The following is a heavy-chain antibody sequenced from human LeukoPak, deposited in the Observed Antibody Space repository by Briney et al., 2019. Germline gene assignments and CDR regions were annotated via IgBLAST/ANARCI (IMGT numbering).Heavy chain of an antibody. CDR2: ISDTGDTT. CDR1: GFTFSNYA. Sequence: PGGSLRLSCAASGFTFSNYAMSWVRQAPGKGLQWVSGISDTGDTTYYADSVKGRFTISRDNSKNTLYLQMNSLRAEDTAIYYCANVDMIWVLWGQGDLVTVSS. CDR3: ANVDMIWVL. J-gene: IGHJ4*02. V-gene: IGHV3-23*01. D-gene: IGHD3/OR15-3a*01.